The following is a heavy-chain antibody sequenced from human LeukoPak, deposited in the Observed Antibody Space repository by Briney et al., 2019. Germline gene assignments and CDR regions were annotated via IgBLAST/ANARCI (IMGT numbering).Heavy chain of an antibody. D-gene: IGHD6-13*01. V-gene: IGHV1-8*03. CDR1: GYTFTSYD. J-gene: IGHJ5*02. CDR2: MNPHSGNT. CDR3: ARGPYKRHGYSSSWYGGYNWFDP. Sequence: ASVKVSCKASGYTFTSYDINWVRQATGQGLEWMVGMNPHSGNTGYAQKFHGRVTITSNTSISTAYMELSSLRSAATAVYYGARGPYKRHGYSSSWYGGYNWFDPWGEGTLVTVSS.